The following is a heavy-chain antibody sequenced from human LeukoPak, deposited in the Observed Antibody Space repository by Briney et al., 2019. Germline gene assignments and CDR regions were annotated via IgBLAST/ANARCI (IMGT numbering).Heavy chain of an antibody. Sequence: PGGSLRLSCAASGFTFSSYWMSWVRQAPGKGLEWVANIKQDGSEKYYVDSVKGRFTISRDSAKNSLYLQMNSLRAEDTAVYYCAREYCSSTSCSRYYYYYMDVWGKGTTVTVSS. CDR1: GFTFSSYW. J-gene: IGHJ6*03. D-gene: IGHD2-2*01. CDR3: AREYCSSTSCSRYYYYYMDV. CDR2: IKQDGSEK. V-gene: IGHV3-7*01.